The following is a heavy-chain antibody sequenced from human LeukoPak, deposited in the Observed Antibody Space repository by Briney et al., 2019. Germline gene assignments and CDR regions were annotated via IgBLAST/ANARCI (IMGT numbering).Heavy chain of an antibody. V-gene: IGHV4-34*01. CDR1: GVSFSGYY. CDR2: INHSGST. D-gene: IGHD4-17*01. CDR3: ARGPDYARGHGY. Sequence: SETLSLTCAVYGVSFSGYYWSWIRQPPGKGLEWIGEINHSGSTNYNPSLKSRVTISVDTSKNQFSLKLSSVTAADTAVYYCARGPDYARGHGYWGQGTLVTVSS. J-gene: IGHJ4*02.